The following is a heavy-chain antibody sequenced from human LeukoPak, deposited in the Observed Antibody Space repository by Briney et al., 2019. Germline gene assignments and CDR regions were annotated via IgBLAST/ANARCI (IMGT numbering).Heavy chain of an antibody. CDR3: ARRIDTAMVIDY. Sequence: GGPLRLSCAASGFIFSSYSMNWVRQAPGKGLEWVSYISSRSGTIYYADSVKGRFTISRDNAKNSLYLQMNSLRAEDTAVYYCARRIDTAMVIDYWGQGALVTVSS. CDR1: GFIFSSYS. J-gene: IGHJ4*02. V-gene: IGHV3-48*01. CDR2: ISSRSGTI. D-gene: IGHD5-18*01.